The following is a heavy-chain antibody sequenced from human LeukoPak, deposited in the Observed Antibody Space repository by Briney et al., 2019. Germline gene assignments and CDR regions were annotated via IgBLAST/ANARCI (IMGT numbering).Heavy chain of an antibody. CDR2: IKSKTDGGTT. CDR3: TTRPHYYYYGMDV. V-gene: IGHV3-15*07. CDR1: GFTFSNAW. Sequence: GGSLRLSCAASGFTFSNAWMNWVRHAPGKGLEWVGRIKSKTDGGTTDYAAPVKGRFTISRDDSKNTLYLQMNSLKTEDTAVYYCTTRPHYYYYGMDVWGQGTTVTVSS. J-gene: IGHJ6*02.